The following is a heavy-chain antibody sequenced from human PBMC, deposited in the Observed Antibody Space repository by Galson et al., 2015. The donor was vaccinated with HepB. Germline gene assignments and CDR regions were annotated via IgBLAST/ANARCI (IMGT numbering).Heavy chain of an antibody. CDR3: ARGGMATIGGPTFDS. J-gene: IGHJ4*02. CDR1: AYTYPKLG. V-gene: IGHV1-18*01. CDR2: ISAYSGNA. Sequence: SVKVSCKASAYTYPKLGIICLRQAPGQGLEWSRRISAYSGNANHAQKLQGRTTMTTDTSTNTAYMELRSLRSDDTAVYYCARGGMATIGGPTFDSWGQGTLVTVSS. D-gene: IGHD5-24*01.